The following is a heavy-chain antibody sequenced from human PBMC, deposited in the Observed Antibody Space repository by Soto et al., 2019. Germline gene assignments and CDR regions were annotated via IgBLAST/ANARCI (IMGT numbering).Heavy chain of an antibody. CDR1: GFTFSSYE. CDR2: ISSSGSTI. J-gene: IGHJ4*02. CDR3: ARENWILRAPDY. Sequence: GGSLRLSCAASGFTFSSYEMNWVRQAPGKGLEWVSYISSSGSTIYYADSVKGRFTISRDNAKNSLYPQMNSLRAEDTAVYYCARENWILRAPDYWGQGTLVTVSS. V-gene: IGHV3-48*03. D-gene: IGHD1-1*01.